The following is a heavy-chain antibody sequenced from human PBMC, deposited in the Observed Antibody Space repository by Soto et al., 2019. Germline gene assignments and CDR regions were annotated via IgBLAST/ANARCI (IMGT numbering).Heavy chain of an antibody. CDR2: IIPIFGTA. V-gene: IGHV1-69*01. D-gene: IGHD5-12*01. CDR3: ARGGYSGYDALLIDY. J-gene: IGHJ4*02. Sequence: QVQLVQSGAEVKKPGSSVKVSCKASGGTFSSYAISWVRQAPGQGLEWMGGIIPIFGTANYAQKFQGRVTITADESTSTAYMELSRLRSEDTDVYYCARGGYSGYDALLIDYWGQGTLVTVSS. CDR1: GGTFSSYA.